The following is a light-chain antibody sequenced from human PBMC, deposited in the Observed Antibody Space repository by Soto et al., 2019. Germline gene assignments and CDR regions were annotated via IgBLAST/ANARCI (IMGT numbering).Light chain of an antibody. V-gene: IGLV2-14*01. CDR3: SSYTSSSLYV. CDR2: EVS. CDR1: SSDVGGYNY. Sequence: QSVLTQPASVSGSPGQSITISCTGTSSDVGGYNYVSWYQQHPGKAPKLMIYEVSNRPSGVSNRFSGSKSANTASLTISFLQADDEADYYCSSYTSSSLYVFGTGTKLTVL. J-gene: IGLJ1*01.